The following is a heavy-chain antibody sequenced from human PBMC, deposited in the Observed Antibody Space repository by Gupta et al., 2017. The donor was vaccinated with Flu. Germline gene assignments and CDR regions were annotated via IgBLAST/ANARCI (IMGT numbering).Heavy chain of an antibody. D-gene: IGHD3-16*01. Sequence: HWVRQAPDKGLEWVAVISFDGNTQYVAESVDGRFTASRDNSNSTVYLQMTSPRSEATDLYSCARDPQLRTWGDFDLWGQGTMVTVSS. J-gene: IGHJ3*01. CDR2: ISFDGNTQ. CDR3: ARDPQLRTWGDFDL. V-gene: IGHV3-30*14.